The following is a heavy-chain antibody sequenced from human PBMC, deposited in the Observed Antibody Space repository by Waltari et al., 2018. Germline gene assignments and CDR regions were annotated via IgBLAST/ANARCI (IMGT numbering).Heavy chain of an antibody. V-gene: IGHV4-39*01. J-gene: IGHJ4*02. Sequence: QLQLQESGPGLVKPSETLSLTCTVSDGSISSGNYYWGWIRQSPGKGLEWIGSIYYSGSTYYNPSLKSRVTISVDTPKHQFSLKLSSVTAADTAVYYCARSLHIFRAAAGMFDYWGQGSLVIVSS. CDR3: ARSLHIFRAAAGMFDY. CDR2: IYYSGST. CDR1: DGSISSGNYY. D-gene: IGHD6-13*01.